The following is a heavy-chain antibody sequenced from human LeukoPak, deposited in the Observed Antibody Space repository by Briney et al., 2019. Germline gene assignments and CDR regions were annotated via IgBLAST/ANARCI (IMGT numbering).Heavy chain of an antibody. CDR2: INHSGST. Sequence: PSETLSLTCAVYGGSSSGYYWSWIRQPPGKGLEWIGEINHSGSTNYNPSLKSRVTISVDTSKNQFSLKLSSVTAADTAVYYCARNYCSSTSCFPFDYWGQGTLVTVSS. CDR1: GGSSSGYY. J-gene: IGHJ4*02. D-gene: IGHD2-2*01. CDR3: ARNYCSSTSCFPFDY. V-gene: IGHV4-34*01.